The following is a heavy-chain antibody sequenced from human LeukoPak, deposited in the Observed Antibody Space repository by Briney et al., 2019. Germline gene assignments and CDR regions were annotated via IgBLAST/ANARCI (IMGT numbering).Heavy chain of an antibody. D-gene: IGHD6-6*01. V-gene: IGHV4-59*01. J-gene: IGHJ4*02. CDR2: IYYSGST. Sequence: SSETLSLTCTVSGGSISSYYWSWIRQPPGKGLEWIGYIYYSGSTNYNPSLKSRVTISVDTSKTQFSLKLSSVTAADTAVYYCARVMDSSSSSGYYWGQGTLVTVSS. CDR3: ARVMDSSSSSGYY. CDR1: GGSISSYY.